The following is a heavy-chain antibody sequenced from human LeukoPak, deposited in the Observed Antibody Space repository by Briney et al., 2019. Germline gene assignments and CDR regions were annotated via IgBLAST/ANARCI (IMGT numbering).Heavy chain of an antibody. J-gene: IGHJ4*02. D-gene: IGHD3-9*01. V-gene: IGHV4-34*01. CDR3: ASNDILTGSSLHYFDY. Sequence: SETLSLTCAVYGGSFSGYYWSWIRQPPGKGLEWIGEINHSGSTNYNPSLKSRVTISVDTSKNQFSLKLSSVTAADTAVYYCASNDILTGSSLHYFDYWGQGTPVTVSS. CDR1: GGSFSGYY. CDR2: INHSGST.